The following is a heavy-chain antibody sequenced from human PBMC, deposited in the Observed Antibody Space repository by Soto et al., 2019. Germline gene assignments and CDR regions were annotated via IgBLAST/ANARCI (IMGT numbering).Heavy chain of an antibody. J-gene: IGHJ5*02. CDR2: MNPNSGNT. CDR1: GYTFTSYD. D-gene: IGHD6-13*01. V-gene: IGHV1-8*01. Sequence: QVQLVQSGAEVKKPGASVKVSCKASGYTFTSYDINWVRQATGQGLEWMGCMNPNSGNTDYAQKFQGRVTMTRNTSISTAYMELSSLRSEDTAVYYCARERSAAGAGWFDPWGQGTLVTVSS. CDR3: ARERSAAGAGWFDP.